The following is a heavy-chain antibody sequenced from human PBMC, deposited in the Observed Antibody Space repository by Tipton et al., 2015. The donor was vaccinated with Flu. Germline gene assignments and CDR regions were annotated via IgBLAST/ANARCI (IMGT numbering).Heavy chain of an antibody. CDR3: ARGSVVVAATGGYYFDY. D-gene: IGHD2-15*01. CDR1: GGSISSYC. V-gene: IGHV4-59*01. Sequence: TLSLTCTVSGGSISSYCWSWIRQPPGEGLELIGYIYYSGSTNYNPSLKSRVTISVDTSKNQFSLKLSSVTAADTAVYYCARGSVVVAATGGYYFDYWGQGTLVTVSS. CDR2: IYYSGST. J-gene: IGHJ4*02.